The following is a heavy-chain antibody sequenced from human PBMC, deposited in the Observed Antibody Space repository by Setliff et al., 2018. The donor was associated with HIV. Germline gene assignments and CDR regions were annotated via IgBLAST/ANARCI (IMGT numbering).Heavy chain of an antibody. Sequence: ASVKVSCKASGYTFTSYGISWVRQAPGQGLEWMGWISAYNGNTNYAQQLQGRVTLTTDTSTSTAYMELRSLRSDDTAVYYCARGGPGSSFGYDWFDPWGQGTPVTVS. D-gene: IGHD5-18*01. V-gene: IGHV1-18*01. J-gene: IGHJ5*02. CDR3: ARGGPGSSFGYDWFDP. CDR2: ISAYNGNT. CDR1: GYTFTSYG.